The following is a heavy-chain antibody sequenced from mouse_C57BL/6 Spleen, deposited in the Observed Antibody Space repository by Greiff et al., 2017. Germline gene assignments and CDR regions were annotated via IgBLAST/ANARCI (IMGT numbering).Heavy chain of an antibody. Sequence: EVKLMESGGGLVKPGGSLKLSCAASGFTFSDYGMHWVRQAPEKGLEWVAYISSGSSTIYYADTVKGRFTISRDNAKNTLFLQMTSLRSEDTAMYYCARGDYGYDESYFDYWGQGTTLTVSS. CDR2: ISSGSSTI. V-gene: IGHV5-17*01. CDR1: GFTFSDYG. CDR3: ARGDYGYDESYFDY. J-gene: IGHJ2*01. D-gene: IGHD2-2*01.